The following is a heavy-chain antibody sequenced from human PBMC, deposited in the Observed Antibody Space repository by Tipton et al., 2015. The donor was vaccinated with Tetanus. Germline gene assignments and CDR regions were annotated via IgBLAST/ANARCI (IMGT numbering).Heavy chain of an antibody. CDR1: GYTLTSYD. CDR3: ARKLGRAEYYYNYSMDV. J-gene: IGHJ6*03. CDR2: MNPNSGNT. D-gene: IGHD1-1*01. Sequence: QSGAEVKKPGASVKVSCKASGYTLTSYDINWVRQATGQGLEWMGWMNPNSGNTGYAQKFQGRVTMTRNTSISTAYMELSSLRSEDTAVYYCARKLGRAEYYYNYSMDVWDRGTTVTVSS. V-gene: IGHV1-8*01.